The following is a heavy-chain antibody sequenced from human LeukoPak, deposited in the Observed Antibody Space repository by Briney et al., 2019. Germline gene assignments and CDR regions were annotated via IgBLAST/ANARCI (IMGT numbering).Heavy chain of an antibody. D-gene: IGHD3-22*01. CDR1: GFTFSSYW. V-gene: IGHV3-7*01. Sequence: PGGSLRLSCAASGFTFSSYWMSWVRQAPGKGLEWVANIKQDGSEKYYVDSVKGRFTISRDNAKNSLYLQMNSLRAEETAVYYCARDNYYYDSSGYYWVVDYWGQGTLVTVSS. CDR2: IKQDGSEK. J-gene: IGHJ4*02. CDR3: ARDNYYYDSSGYYWVVDY.